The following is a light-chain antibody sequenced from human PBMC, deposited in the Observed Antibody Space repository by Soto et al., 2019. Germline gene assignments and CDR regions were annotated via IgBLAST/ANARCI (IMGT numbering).Light chain of an antibody. V-gene: IGKV1-39*01. CDR3: LQHRHYPLT. J-gene: IGKJ4*01. CDR2: SAS. CDR1: QNIRTY. Sequence: DIQMTQSPYSLSASVGDSVTITCRASQNIRTYLNWYQQKPGRAPKLLIHSASALPSGVPSRFSGSGSGTEFTLTMSGLQPEDFATYYCLQHRHYPLTFGRGTKVDIK.